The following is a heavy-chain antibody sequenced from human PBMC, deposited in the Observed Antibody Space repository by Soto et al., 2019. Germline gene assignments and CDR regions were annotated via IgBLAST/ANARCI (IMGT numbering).Heavy chain of an antibody. CDR2: MNPNSGNT. CDR3: ARRSIWLVITAYYFDY. CDR1: GYTLTSYD. Sequence: ASVKVSCKASGYTLTSYDISWLRQANGQGLEWMGWMNPNSGNTGYAQKFEGRVTMTRNTSISTAYMELSSLRSEDKAVYYCARRSIWLVITAYYFDYWGQGTLVTVSS. J-gene: IGHJ4*02. V-gene: IGHV1-8*01. D-gene: IGHD3-9*01.